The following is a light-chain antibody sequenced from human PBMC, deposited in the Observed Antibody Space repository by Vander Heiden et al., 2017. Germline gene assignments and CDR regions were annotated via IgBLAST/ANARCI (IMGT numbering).Light chain of an antibody. CDR2: EDS. J-gene: IGLJ3*02. V-gene: IGLV3-10*01. CDR1: ALPKKY. CDR3: YSTDSSGNHRV. Sequence: SYELPQPPSVSVSPGQTARITCSGDALPKKYAYWYQQKAGQAPWLVIYEDSKRPSGIPGRFSGSSAGTMATLTISGAQVEDEADYYCYSTDSSGNHRVFGGGTKLTVL.